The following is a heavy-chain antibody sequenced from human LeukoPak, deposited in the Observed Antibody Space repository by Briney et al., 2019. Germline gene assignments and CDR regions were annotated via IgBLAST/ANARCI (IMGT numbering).Heavy chain of an antibody. CDR3: ESGNVGPYDYSGHYSFDY. Sequence: EASVKVSCKASGYSFASYYMHWVRQAPGQGLEWMGWINPNSAGRKYAQKVQGRDTMTRDTSSSTAYMELSRLRCSDTAEYSWESGNVGPYDYSGHYSFDYWGEGTLVTVAS. CDR1: GYSFASYY. J-gene: IGHJ4*02. V-gene: IGHV1-2*02. CDR2: INPNSAGR. D-gene: IGHD2-15*01.